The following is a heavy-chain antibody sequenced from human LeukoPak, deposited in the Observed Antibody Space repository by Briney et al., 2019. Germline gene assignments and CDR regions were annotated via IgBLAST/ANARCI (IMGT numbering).Heavy chain of an antibody. CDR2: IYYSGST. CDR3: AREMYGAFDI. CDR1: GVSISSASYY. J-gene: IGHJ3*02. V-gene: IGHV4-61*01. Sequence: PSQTLSLTCTVPGVSISSASYYWSWIRQPPGKGLEWIGYIYYSGSTNYNPSPKSRVTISVDTSKNQFSLKLSSVTAADTAVYYCAREMYGAFDIWGQGTMVTVSS. D-gene: IGHD2-8*01.